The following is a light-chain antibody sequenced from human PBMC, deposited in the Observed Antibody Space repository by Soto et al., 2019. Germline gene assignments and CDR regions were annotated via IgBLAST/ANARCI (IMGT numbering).Light chain of an antibody. V-gene: IGKV3-15*01. J-gene: IGKJ1*01. CDR3: QHYNYLPNP. CDR2: SAS. CDR1: QSISDT. Sequence: EIVMTKSPATLSVSQRGGDTLSCRARQSISDTLAWYQQKPGQAPRLLIYSASRRATGFPGRFSGSGSGTDFPLTISSLPTESLPAYFQQHYNYLPNPFGEVAKVDI.